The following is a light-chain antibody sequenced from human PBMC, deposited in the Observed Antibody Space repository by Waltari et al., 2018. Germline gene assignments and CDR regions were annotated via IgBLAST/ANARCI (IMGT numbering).Light chain of an antibody. V-gene: IGKV3-20*01. Sequence: EIVLTQSPGTLSLSPGDRANLSCRASQSVSRTLAWYQQKPGQAPSLLIYGASIRATGIPDRFSGSGSGTDFSLTISRLEPEDFAVYYCQHYVTLPVTFGQGTKVEIK. CDR2: GAS. CDR1: QSVSRT. J-gene: IGKJ1*01. CDR3: QHYVTLPVT.